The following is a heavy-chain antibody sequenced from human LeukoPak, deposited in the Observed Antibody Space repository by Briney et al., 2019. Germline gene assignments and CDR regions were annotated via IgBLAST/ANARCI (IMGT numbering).Heavy chain of an antibody. Sequence: ASVKVSCKASGYTFTSYYMHWVRQAPGQGLEWMGIINPSGGSTSYAQKFQGRVTMTRDMSTSTVYMELSSLRSDDTAVYYCARDLRSGFGFGELLLDYWGQGTLVTVSS. J-gene: IGHJ4*02. V-gene: IGHV1-46*01. CDR2: INPSGGST. D-gene: IGHD3-10*01. CDR1: GYTFTSYY. CDR3: ARDLRSGFGFGELLLDY.